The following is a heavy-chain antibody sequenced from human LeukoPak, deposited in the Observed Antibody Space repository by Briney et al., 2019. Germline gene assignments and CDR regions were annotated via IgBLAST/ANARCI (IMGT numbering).Heavy chain of an antibody. CDR3: AKGIELWLTNFDH. CDR1: GFTFSSIA. D-gene: IGHD5-18*01. J-gene: IGHJ4*02. Sequence: VPTLRLSCAASGFTFSSIAMTWVRQAPGKGLDWVSAISGSGDTTSYADSVKGRFAISRDNSKNTLSLQMNSLRAEDTAVYYCAKGIELWLTNFDHWGQGTLVT. CDR2: ISGSGDTT. V-gene: IGHV3-23*01.